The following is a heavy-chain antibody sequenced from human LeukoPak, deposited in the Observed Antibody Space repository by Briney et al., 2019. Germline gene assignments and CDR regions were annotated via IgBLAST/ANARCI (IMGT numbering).Heavy chain of an antibody. Sequence: SETLSLTCTVSGGSISSGDYYWSWIRQHPGKGLEWIGYIYYSGSTYYNPSLKSRVTISVDTSKNQFSLKLSSVTAADTAVYYCARDRDTAYIDYWGQGTLVTVSS. V-gene: IGHV4-31*03. CDR2: IYYSGST. CDR3: ARDRDTAYIDY. CDR1: GGSISSGDYY. J-gene: IGHJ4*02. D-gene: IGHD5-18*01.